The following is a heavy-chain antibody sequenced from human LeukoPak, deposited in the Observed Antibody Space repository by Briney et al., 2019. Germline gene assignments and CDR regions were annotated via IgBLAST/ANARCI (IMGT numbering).Heavy chain of an antibody. CDR1: GFTFSSYA. D-gene: IGHD6-19*01. CDR2: ISYDGSNK. V-gene: IGHV3-30-3*01. J-gene: IGHJ4*02. CDR3: ARASGIAVAAYFDY. Sequence: GGSLRLSCAASGFTFSSYAMSWVRQAPGKGLEWVAVISYDGSNKYYADSVKGRFTISRDNSKNTLYLQMNSLRAEDTAVYYCARASGIAVAAYFDYWGQGTLVTVSS.